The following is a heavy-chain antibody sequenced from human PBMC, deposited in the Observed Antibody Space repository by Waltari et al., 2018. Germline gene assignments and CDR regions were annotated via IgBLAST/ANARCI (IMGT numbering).Heavy chain of an antibody. V-gene: IGHV4-30-4*08. CDR2: IDYSGST. CDR3: ARSTMVQGVIGSAIGYFDY. CDR1: GGSISSGDYY. D-gene: IGHD3-10*01. Sequence: QVQLQESGPGLVKPSQTLSLTCTVSGGSISSGDYYWSWIRQPPGKGLEWIGYIDYSGSTYYNPSLKSRVTISVDTSKNQFSLKLSSVTAADTAVYYCARSTMVQGVIGSAIGYFDYWGQGTLVTVSS. J-gene: IGHJ4*02.